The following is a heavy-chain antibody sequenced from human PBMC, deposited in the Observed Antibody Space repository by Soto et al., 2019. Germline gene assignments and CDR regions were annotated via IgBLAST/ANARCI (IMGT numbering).Heavy chain of an antibody. CDR3: TTARGTYGAEYFQH. D-gene: IGHD4-17*01. CDR2: IKSKTDGGTT. V-gene: IGHV3-15*01. J-gene: IGHJ1*01. CDR1: GFTFTNAW. Sequence: LRLSCAASGFTFTNAWMSWVRQAPGKVLEWVGRIKSKTDGGTTDYAAPVKGRFAISRDDSKNMLYLQMNSLKTDDTAVYYCTTARGTYGAEYFQHWGQGTMVTVYS.